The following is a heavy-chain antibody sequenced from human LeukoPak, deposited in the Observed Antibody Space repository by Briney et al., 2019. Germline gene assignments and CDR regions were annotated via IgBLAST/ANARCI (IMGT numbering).Heavy chain of an antibody. CDR2: ISAYNGNT. Sequence: GASVKVSCKASGYTFTSYGISWVRQAPGQGLEWMGWISAYNGNTNYAQKLQGRVTMTTDTSTSTAYMELRSLRSDDTAVYYCARVDTAMATYYFDYWGQGTLVTVSS. CDR3: ARVDTAMATYYFDY. CDR1: GYTFTSYG. V-gene: IGHV1-18*01. J-gene: IGHJ4*02. D-gene: IGHD5-18*01.